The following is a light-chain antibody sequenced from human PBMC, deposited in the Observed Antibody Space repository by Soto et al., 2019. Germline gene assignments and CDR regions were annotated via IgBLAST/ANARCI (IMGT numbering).Light chain of an antibody. Sequence: QSALTQPPSASGSPGQSVTISCTGTKSDIGVYDFGSWYQHHPGKAPRLIFYEVVQRPSGVPDRFSGSKSGNTASLTVSGLQAADEADYFCKSYAGSNTYVFGSGTKVTVL. CDR2: EVV. J-gene: IGLJ1*01. CDR1: KSDIGVYDF. CDR3: KSYAGSNTYV. V-gene: IGLV2-8*01.